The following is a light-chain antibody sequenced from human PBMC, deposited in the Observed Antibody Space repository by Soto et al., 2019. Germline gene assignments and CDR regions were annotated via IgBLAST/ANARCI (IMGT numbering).Light chain of an antibody. Sequence: DIQMTQSPSSLSASVGDRVIITCQATHDIGNYLNWYQQKPGKAPKLLIHDADNLEVGATARFRGSGCGTDFSFTIRSLQPEEIATYYCERYDDVPYSFGQGTKVDIK. CDR2: DAD. CDR3: ERYDDVPYS. CDR1: HDIGNY. V-gene: IGKV1-33*01. J-gene: IGKJ2*03.